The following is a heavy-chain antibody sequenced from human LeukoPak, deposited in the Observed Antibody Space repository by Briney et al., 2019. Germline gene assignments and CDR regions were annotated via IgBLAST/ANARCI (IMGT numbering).Heavy chain of an antibody. CDR3: ARHSTVVRGFDY. CDR2: INHSGST. J-gene: IGHJ4*02. Sequence: PSETLSLTCTVSGGSISSGSYYWSWIRQPAGKGLEWIGEINHSGSTNYNPSLKSRVTISVDTSKNQFSLKLSSVTAADTAVYYCARHSTVVRGFDYWGQGTLVTVSS. CDR1: GGSISSGSYY. V-gene: IGHV4-61*10. D-gene: IGHD4-23*01.